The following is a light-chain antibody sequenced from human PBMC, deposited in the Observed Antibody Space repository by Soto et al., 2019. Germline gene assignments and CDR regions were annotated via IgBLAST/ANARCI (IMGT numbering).Light chain of an antibody. Sequence: AIQMTQSPSSLSASVGDRVTITCRASQGVRNDLVWFQQKPGKAPKLLIFAASSLQSGVPSRFSGSGSGTDFTLTISSLQPEDFATYYCLQDNNYPLTFGGGTKVEIK. CDR1: QGVRND. J-gene: IGKJ4*01. CDR2: AAS. V-gene: IGKV1-6*01. CDR3: LQDNNYPLT.